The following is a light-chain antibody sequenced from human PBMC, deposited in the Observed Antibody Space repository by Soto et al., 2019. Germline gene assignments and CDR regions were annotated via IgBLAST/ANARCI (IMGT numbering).Light chain of an antibody. V-gene: IGKV1-33*01. CDR1: QTISSW. Sequence: DIQMTQSPSTLSGSVGDRVTITCRASQTISSWLAWYQQKPGKAPKLMIYGASSLETGVPSRFSGSGSGTDCTFTISSLQPEDIATYYCQQCNNLPITLGQGTRLEIK. CDR3: QQCNNLPIT. J-gene: IGKJ5*01. CDR2: GAS.